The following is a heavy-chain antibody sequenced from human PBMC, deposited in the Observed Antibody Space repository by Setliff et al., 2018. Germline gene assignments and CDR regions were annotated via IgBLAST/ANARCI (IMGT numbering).Heavy chain of an antibody. D-gene: IGHD4-17*01. V-gene: IGHV3-23*05. CDR3: AKDPNGDFFVAFDT. CDR2: IKDSDYST. CDR1: GFTVSAND. J-gene: IGHJ5*02. Sequence: PGGSLRLSCAASGFTVSANDMTWVRQVPGKGLEWISYIKDSDYSTYYADSVKGRFTISRDNSKNTLYLQMNGLRAEDSALYYCAKDPNGDFFVAFDTWGQGALVTVSS.